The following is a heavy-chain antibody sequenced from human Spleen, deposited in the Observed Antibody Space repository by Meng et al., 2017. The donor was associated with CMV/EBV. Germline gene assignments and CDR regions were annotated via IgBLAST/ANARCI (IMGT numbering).Heavy chain of an antibody. V-gene: IGHV1-18*01. J-gene: IGHJ6*02. CDR2: INAYIGNT. D-gene: IGHD3-10*01. CDR1: GYTFTSYD. Sequence: ASVKVSCKASGYTFTSYDINWVRQAPGQGLEWMGWINAYIGNTNYAQKLQGRVTMTTDTSTSTAYMELRSLRSDDTAVYYCAREGSEDYYYYYGLDVWGQGTTVTVSS. CDR3: AREGSEDYYYYYGLDV.